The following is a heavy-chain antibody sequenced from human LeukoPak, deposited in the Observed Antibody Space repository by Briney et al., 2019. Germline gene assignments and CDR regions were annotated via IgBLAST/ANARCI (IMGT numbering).Heavy chain of an antibody. Sequence: SVKVSCKASGGTFSSYAISWVRQAPGQGLEWMGRIIPILGIANYAQKFQGRVTMTRDMSTSTVYMELSSLRSEDTAVYYCARDFLGSRSYLDYWGQGTLVTVSS. CDR2: IIPILGIA. CDR1: GGTFSSYA. D-gene: IGHD5/OR15-5a*01. J-gene: IGHJ4*02. V-gene: IGHV1-69*04. CDR3: ARDFLGSRSYLDY.